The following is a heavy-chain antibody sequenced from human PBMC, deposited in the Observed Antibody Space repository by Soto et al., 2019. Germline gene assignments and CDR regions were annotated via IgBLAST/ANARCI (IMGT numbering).Heavy chain of an antibody. CDR2: INPSGGST. Sequence: QVQLVQSGAEVKKPGASVKVSCKASGYTFSTYYMHWVRQAPGQGYEWMGIINPSGGSTTYAQKFQGRVTMTRDTSTTTVYMELSSLKSEDTAVYYCAGYGYEGYYFDYWGQGTLVTVSS. V-gene: IGHV1-46*01. D-gene: IGHD5-12*01. CDR3: AGYGYEGYYFDY. CDR1: GYTFSTYY. J-gene: IGHJ4*02.